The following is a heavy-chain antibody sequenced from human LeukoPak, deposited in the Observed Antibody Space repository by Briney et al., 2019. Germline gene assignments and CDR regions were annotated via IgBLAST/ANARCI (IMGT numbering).Heavy chain of an antibody. V-gene: IGHV1-69*04. CDR2: IIPILGIA. Sequence: SVKVSCKASGGTFSSYAISWVRQAPGQGLEWMGRIIPILGIANYAQKVQGRVTITADKSTSTAYMELSSLRSEDTAVYYCAPAPYCTNGVCSGQQGEPDPWGQGTLVTVSS. D-gene: IGHD2-8*01. J-gene: IGHJ5*02. CDR1: GGTFSSYA. CDR3: APAPYCTNGVCSGQQGEPDP.